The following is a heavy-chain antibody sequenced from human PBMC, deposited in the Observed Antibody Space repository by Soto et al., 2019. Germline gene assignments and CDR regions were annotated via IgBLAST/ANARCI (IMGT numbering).Heavy chain of an antibody. J-gene: IGHJ4*02. CDR2: ISGSGGST. V-gene: IGHV3-23*01. Sequence: GGSLRLSCAASGFTFSSYAMSWVRQAPGKGLEWVSAISGSGGSTYYADSVKGRFTISRDNSKNTLYLQMNSLRAEDTAVYYCARPNYYDSSGYSDYWGQGTLVTVSS. CDR3: ARPNYYDSSGYSDY. CDR1: GFTFSSYA. D-gene: IGHD3-22*01.